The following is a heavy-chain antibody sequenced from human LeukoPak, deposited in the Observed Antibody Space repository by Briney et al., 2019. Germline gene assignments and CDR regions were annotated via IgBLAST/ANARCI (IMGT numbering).Heavy chain of an antibody. V-gene: IGHV4-34*01. D-gene: IGHD5-24*01. CDR2: INHSGST. CDR3: ARGGISKMAPGFDY. CDR1: GGSFSGYY. J-gene: IGHJ4*02. Sequence: SETLSLTCAVYGGSFSGYYWSWIRQPPGKGLEWIGEINHSGSTNYNPSLKSRVTISVDTSKNQFSLKLSSVTAADTAVYYCARGGISKMAPGFDYWGQGTLVTVSS.